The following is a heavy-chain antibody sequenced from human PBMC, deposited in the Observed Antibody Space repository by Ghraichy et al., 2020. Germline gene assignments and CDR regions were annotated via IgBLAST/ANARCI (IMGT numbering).Heavy chain of an antibody. D-gene: IGHD1-1*01. V-gene: IGHV1-18*01. CDR1: GYTFTTYG. CDR2: INTYNDNT. Sequence: ASVKVSCKASGYTFTTYGISWVRQAPGQGLEWMGWINTYNDNTNYAQKLQGRVAMTTDTSTSTAYMELRSLRSDDTAVYYCARDLTNGYTDYWGQGTLVTVSS. J-gene: IGHJ4*02. CDR3: ARDLTNGYTDY.